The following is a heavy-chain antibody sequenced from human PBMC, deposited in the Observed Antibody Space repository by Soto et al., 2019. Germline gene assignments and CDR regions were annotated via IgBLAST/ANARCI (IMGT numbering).Heavy chain of an antibody. D-gene: IGHD2-2*01. CDR1: GSTFTGYY. Sequence: ASVKLSCRASGSTFTGYYMHWVRQAAGQGLVWLGWINRNSGVTNYAQKFQAWVTKTRETSISTANMELSRLRSDDTSVYCCGRGVLQYCSTTSCYPPVAAGREYYYYGMSVWGKGTTVTNSS. CDR2: INRNSGVT. V-gene: IGHV1-2*04. CDR3: GRGVLQYCSTTSCYPPVAAGREYYYYGMSV. J-gene: IGHJ6*04.